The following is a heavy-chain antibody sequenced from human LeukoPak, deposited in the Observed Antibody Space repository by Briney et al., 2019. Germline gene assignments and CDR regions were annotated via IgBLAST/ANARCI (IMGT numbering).Heavy chain of an antibody. CDR2: INPSGGST. CDR3: ARDTHIVVVTPSGAFDI. J-gene: IGHJ3*02. V-gene: IGHV1-46*01. Sequence: ASVKVTCKASGYTFTSYYMHWVRQAPGQGLEWMGIINPSGGSTSYAQKFQGRVTMTRDTSTSTVYMELSSLRSEDTAVYYCARDTHIVVVTPSGAFDIWGQGTMVTVSS. CDR1: GYTFTSYY. D-gene: IGHD2-21*02.